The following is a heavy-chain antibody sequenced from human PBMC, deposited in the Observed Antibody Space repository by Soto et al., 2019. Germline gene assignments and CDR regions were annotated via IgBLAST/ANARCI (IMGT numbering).Heavy chain of an antibody. CDR3: ARARRKQQLVHYYYYGMDV. J-gene: IGHJ6*02. D-gene: IGHD6-13*01. CDR1: GGSFSGYY. V-gene: IGHV4-34*01. Sequence: PSETLSLTCAVYGGSFSGYYWSWIRQPPGKGLEWIGEINHGGSTNYNPSLKGRVTISVDTSKNQFSLKLSSVTAADTAVYYCARARRKQQLVHYYYYGMDVWGQGTTVTVSS. CDR2: INHGGST.